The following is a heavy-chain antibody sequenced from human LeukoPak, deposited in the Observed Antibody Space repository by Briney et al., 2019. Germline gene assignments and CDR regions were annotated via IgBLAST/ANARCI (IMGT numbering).Heavy chain of an antibody. CDR3: ARDSGTIPSGGSDNWFDP. J-gene: IGHJ5*02. CDR2: IYHSGST. D-gene: IGHD2-15*01. V-gene: IGHV4-38-2*02. CDR1: GYSISRGYY. Sequence: SETLSLTCAVSGYSISRGYYWGWIRQPPGKGLAWIGSIYHSGSTYYNPSLKSRVTISVDTSKNQFSLKLSSVTAADTAVYYCARDSGTIPSGGSDNWFDPWGQGTLVTVSS.